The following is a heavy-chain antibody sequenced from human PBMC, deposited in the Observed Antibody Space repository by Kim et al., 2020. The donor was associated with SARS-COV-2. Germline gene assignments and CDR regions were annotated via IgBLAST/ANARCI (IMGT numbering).Heavy chain of an antibody. Sequence: ASVKVSCKASGYTFTSYYMHWVRQAPGQGLEWMGIINPSGGSTSYAQKFQGRVTMTRDTSTSTVYMELSSLRSEDTAVYYCARSPDRFGRSTAREYGASYWGQGTLVTVSS. D-gene: IGHD4-17*01. CDR1: GYTFTSYY. V-gene: IGHV1-46*01. CDR3: ARSPDRFGRSTAREYGASY. CDR2: INPSGGST. J-gene: IGHJ4*02.